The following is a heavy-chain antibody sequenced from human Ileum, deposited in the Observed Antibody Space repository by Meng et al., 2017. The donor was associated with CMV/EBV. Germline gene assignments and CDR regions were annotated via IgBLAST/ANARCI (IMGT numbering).Heavy chain of an antibody. Sequence: QVLLQEACKGLVKPSQTLSITWTVAGGSITSGNYYWSWISQPPGRGLEWIGYIDYSGSTYYKPSLKSRVTISLDTSKNQFSLNLRSVTATDSAVYYCVRQVVAASFDYWGQGALVTVSS. CDR2: IDYSGST. V-gene: IGHV4-30-4*08. D-gene: IGHD2-15*01. J-gene: IGHJ4*02. CDR3: VRQVVAASFDY. CDR1: GGSITSGNYY.